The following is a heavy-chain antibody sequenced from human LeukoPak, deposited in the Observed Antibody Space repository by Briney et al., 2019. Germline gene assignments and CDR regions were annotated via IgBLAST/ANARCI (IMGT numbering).Heavy chain of an antibody. CDR1: GFTFSSYG. J-gene: IGHJ6*03. V-gene: IGHV3-30*02. D-gene: IGHD6-6*01. Sequence: GGSLRLSCAASGFTFSSYGMHWVRQAPGKGLEWVAFIRYDGSNKYYADSVKGRFTISRDNSKNTLYLQMNSLRAEDTAVYYCAKSGEGSSSDLYYYYMDVWGKGTTVTVSS. CDR2: IRYDGSNK. CDR3: AKSGEGSSSDLYYYYMDV.